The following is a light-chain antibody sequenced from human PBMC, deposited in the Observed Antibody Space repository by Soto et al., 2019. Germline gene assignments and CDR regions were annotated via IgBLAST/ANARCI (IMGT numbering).Light chain of an antibody. V-gene: IGKV3D-15*01. CDR1: QSVTNY. CDR2: DVS. CDR3: HQYYKWSLT. Sequence: EIVLTQSPATLSVCPLVGENLXMKASQSVTNYLAWYQHKPGQAPRLLIYDVSNRATGIPARFSASGSGTEFTLTISSLLSEDFAVYCCHQYYKWSLTFGGGTKVDI. J-gene: IGKJ4*01.